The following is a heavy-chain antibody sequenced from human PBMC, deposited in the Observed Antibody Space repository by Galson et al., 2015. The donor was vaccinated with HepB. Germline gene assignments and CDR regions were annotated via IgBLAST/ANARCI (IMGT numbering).Heavy chain of an antibody. CDR3: ARTPDYDFWSGSPYYYYYYGMDV. CDR1: GFTFSDYY. V-gene: IGHV3-11*06. J-gene: IGHJ6*02. Sequence: SLRLSCAASGFTFSDYYMSWIRQAPGKGLEWVSYISSSSSYTNYADSVKGRFTISRDNAKNSLYLQMNSLRAEDTAVYYCARTPDYDFWSGSPYYYYYYGMDVWGQGTTVTVSS. D-gene: IGHD3-3*01. CDR2: ISSSSSYT.